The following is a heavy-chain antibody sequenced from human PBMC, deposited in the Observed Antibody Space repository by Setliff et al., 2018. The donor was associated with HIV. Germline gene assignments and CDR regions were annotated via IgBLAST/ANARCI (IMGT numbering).Heavy chain of an antibody. V-gene: IGHV1-18*01. CDR1: GYTFTSYC. J-gene: IGHJ5*02. CDR2: ISTYNGNT. Sequence: ASVKVSCKASGYTFTSYCVSWVRQAPGQGLEWMGWISTYNGNTNYAQKLQDRVTMTTDTSTNTAYMELKSLRSDDTAVYYCARGIQGFDPWGQGTLVTVSS. CDR3: ARGIQGFDP.